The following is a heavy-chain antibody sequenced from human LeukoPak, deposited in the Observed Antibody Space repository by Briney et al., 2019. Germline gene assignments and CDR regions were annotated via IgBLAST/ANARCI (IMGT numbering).Heavy chain of an antibody. D-gene: IGHD6-13*01. V-gene: IGHV4-34*01. CDR3: AREVYSSWSNWFDP. CDR1: GGSFSGYY. Sequence: SETLSLTCAVYGGSFSGYYWIWIRQPPGKGLEWIGEINHSGSTNYNPSLKSRVTISVDTSKNQFSLKLSSVTAADTAVYYCAREVYSSWSNWFDPWGQGTLVTVSS. J-gene: IGHJ5*02. CDR2: INHSGST.